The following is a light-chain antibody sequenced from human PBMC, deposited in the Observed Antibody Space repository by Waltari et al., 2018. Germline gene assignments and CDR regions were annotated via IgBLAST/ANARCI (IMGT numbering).Light chain of an antibody. J-gene: IGKJ1*01. V-gene: IGKV1-5*03. Sequence: DIQMTQSPSTLSASVGDRVTITCRARQSISSWLAWYQQKPGKAPKPLIYKASSLESGVPSRFSGSGSGTEFTLTISSLQPDDFATYYCQQYNSYSPVTFGQGTKVEIK. CDR1: QSISSW. CDR2: KAS. CDR3: QQYNSYSPVT.